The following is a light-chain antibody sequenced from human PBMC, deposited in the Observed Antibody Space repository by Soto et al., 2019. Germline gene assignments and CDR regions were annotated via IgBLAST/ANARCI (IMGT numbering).Light chain of an antibody. Sequence: DIQMTQSPSSLSASVGDRVTITCRASQSISSYLNWYQQKPGKAPKLLIYAASSLQRGVPSRFSGSGSGTDFTLTISSLQPEDVATYYCQQSYSTPLYTFGQGTKLEIK. CDR1: QSISSY. CDR3: QQSYSTPLYT. J-gene: IGKJ2*01. CDR2: AAS. V-gene: IGKV1-39*01.